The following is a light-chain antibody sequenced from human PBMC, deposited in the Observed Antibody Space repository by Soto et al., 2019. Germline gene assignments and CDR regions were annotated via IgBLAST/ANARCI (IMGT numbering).Light chain of an antibody. Sequence: EIVLTQSPGTLSLSPGERATLSCRASQSITNNYLAWYQQKPGQAPRLLIYLASNRAAGNPDRFSGSGSGADVTHTINRLEPEDFAVYHCQQYGSSPWTFGQGTKVDIK. CDR2: LAS. CDR1: QSITNNY. J-gene: IGKJ1*01. CDR3: QQYGSSPWT. V-gene: IGKV3-20*01.